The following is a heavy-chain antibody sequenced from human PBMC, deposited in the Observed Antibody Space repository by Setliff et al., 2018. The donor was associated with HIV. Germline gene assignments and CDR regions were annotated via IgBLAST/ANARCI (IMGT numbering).Heavy chain of an antibody. CDR1: GGSFSGYY. Sequence: SETLSLTCAVYGGSFSGYYWSWIRQPPGKGLEWIGEINHSGSTNYNPSLKSRVTISVDTSKNQFSLKLSSVTAADTAVYYCARLVTVVTLNYMDVWGKGTTVTVS. D-gene: IGHD2-21*02. V-gene: IGHV4-34*01. CDR2: INHSGST. CDR3: ARLVTVVTLNYMDV. J-gene: IGHJ6*03.